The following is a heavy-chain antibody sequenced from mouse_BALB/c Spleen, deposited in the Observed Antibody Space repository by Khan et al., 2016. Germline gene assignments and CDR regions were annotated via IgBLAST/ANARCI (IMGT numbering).Heavy chain of an antibody. CDR1: GYTFTSYW. Sequence: QIQLVQSGAELAKPGASVKMSCKASGYTFTSYWMHWVKQRPGQGLEWIGYINPSTGYTEYNQKFKDKATLTADKSSSTAYMQLSSLTSEDSAVYYCARSRGYGNYYAMDYWGQGTSVTVSP. D-gene: IGHD3-1*01. J-gene: IGHJ4*01. CDR2: INPSTGYT. CDR3: ARSRGYGNYYAMDY. V-gene: IGHV1-7*01.